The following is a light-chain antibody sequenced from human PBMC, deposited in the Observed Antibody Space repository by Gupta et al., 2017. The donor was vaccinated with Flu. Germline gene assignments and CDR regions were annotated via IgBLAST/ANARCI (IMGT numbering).Light chain of an antibody. Sequence: EIVMTQSPATLSVSPGERATLSCRASQSVGTTLAWYQQKRGQPPRLLIYGASTRATGIPARFSGSGSETEFTLTISSLQSEGFAVYCCQQYNDWPRTFGQGTKVEIK. CDR1: QSVGTT. CDR3: QQYNDWPRT. CDR2: GAS. V-gene: IGKV3-15*01. J-gene: IGKJ1*01.